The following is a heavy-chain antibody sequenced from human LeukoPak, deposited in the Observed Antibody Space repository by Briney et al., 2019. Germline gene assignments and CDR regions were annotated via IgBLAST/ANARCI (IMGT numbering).Heavy chain of an antibody. V-gene: IGHV4-59*01. CDR1: GGSIRSYY. J-gene: IGHJ5*02. CDR3: ERESPNWFDP. CDR2: IYYSGST. Sequence: HSETLSLTCTVPGGSIRSYYWSWIRQPPGKGLEWIWYIYYSGSTNYNPSLQSRVTISVHTSKHQFPLNLSSVTAAATTRYYFERESPNWFDPWGQGSLVTVSS.